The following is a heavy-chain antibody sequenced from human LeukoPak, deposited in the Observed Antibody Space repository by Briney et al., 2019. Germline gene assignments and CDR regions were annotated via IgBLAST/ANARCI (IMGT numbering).Heavy chain of an antibody. D-gene: IGHD3-3*01. CDR2: INPNSGGT. CDR3: ASCYDFWSRDYYGMDV. J-gene: IGHJ6*02. Sequence: ASVKVSCKASGYTFTGYYMHWVRHAPGQGLEWMGWINPNSGGTNYAQKFQGRVTTTRDTSISTAYMELSRLRSDDTAVYYCASCYDFWSRDYYGMDVWGQGTTVTVSS. CDR1: GYTFTGYY. V-gene: IGHV1-2*02.